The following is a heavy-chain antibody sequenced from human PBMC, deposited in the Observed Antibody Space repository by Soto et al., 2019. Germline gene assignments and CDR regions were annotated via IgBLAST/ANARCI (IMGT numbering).Heavy chain of an antibody. CDR2: IIPIFGTA. J-gene: IGHJ5*02. CDR1: VGSFSSYA. V-gene: IGHV1-69*13. Sequence: VXSVKVSCKASVGSFSSYAISWVRQAPGQGLEWMGGIIPIFGTANYAQKFQGRVTITADESTSTAYMELSSLRSEDTAVYYCARSRLLSSSFQASLNWFDHWGQGTLVTVSS. CDR3: ARSRLLSSSFQASLNWFDH. D-gene: IGHD6-6*01.